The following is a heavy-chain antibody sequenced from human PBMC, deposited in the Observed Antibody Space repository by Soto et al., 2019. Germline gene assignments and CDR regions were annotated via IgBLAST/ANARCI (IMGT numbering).Heavy chain of an antibody. D-gene: IGHD1-1*01. CDR1: GGSISSYY. J-gene: IGHJ6*03. CDR3: ARAWNGDYYYVDV. V-gene: IGHV4-59*01. Sequence: SETLSLTCTVSGGSISSYYWSWIRQPPGKGLEWIGYIYYSGSTNYNPSLKSRVTISVDTSKNQFSLKLSSVTAADTAVYYCARAWNGDYYYVDVWGKGTTVTVSS. CDR2: IYYSGST.